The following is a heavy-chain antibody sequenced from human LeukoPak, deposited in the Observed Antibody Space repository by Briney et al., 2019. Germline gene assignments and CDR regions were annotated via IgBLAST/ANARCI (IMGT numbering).Heavy chain of an antibody. CDR1: GGTFSSYA. J-gene: IGHJ4*02. D-gene: IGHD2-2*01. V-gene: IGHV1-69*05. Sequence: ASVKVSCKASGGTFSSYAISWVRQAPGQGLEWMGGIIPVFGTANYAQRFQGRVTISTDESTSTAYMELTSLRSEDTAVYYCARGYCSSTSCFLDYWGQGTLVTVSS. CDR3: ARGYCSSTSCFLDY. CDR2: IIPVFGTA.